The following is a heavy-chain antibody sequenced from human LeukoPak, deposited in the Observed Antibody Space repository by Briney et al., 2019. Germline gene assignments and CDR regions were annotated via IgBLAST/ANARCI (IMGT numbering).Heavy chain of an antibody. CDR3: ARIHVDTAMVIDY. D-gene: IGHD5-18*01. V-gene: IGHV4-39*07. CDR1: GASISSSNYY. Sequence: SETLSLTCTVSGASISSSNYYWGWIRQPPGKGLEWIGTFYYDGTTYYNPSLKSRVTISVDTSKNQFSLKLSSVTAADTAVYYCARIHVDTAMVIDYWGQGTLVTVSS. CDR2: FYYDGTT. J-gene: IGHJ4*02.